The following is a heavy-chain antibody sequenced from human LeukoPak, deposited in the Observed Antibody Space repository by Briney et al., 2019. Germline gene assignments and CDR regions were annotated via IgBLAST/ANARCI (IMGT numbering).Heavy chain of an antibody. CDR1: GYSFTGYL. Sequence: GASVKVSCKASGYSFTGYLIHWVRQAPGQGLEWMGWNNPSSGGTSYAQKFQGRVTMTRDTSIRTVYVELSGLRSDDTAVFYCARDVTATPSFDYWGQGTLVTVSS. CDR3: ARDVTATPSFDY. J-gene: IGHJ4*02. D-gene: IGHD2-21*02. V-gene: IGHV1-2*02. CDR2: NNPSSGGT.